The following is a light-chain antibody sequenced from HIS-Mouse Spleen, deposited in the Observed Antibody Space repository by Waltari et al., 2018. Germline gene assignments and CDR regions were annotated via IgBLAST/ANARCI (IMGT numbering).Light chain of an antibody. J-gene: IGLJ1*01. CDR3: SSYTSSSTLV. V-gene: IGLV2-14*01. Sequence: QSALTQPASVSGSPGQSITISCTGTSSDVGGYNYVSWYQQHPGKAPKLMIYEVSNRPAGFSNRFSGSKSGTTASLTISGLQAEDEADYYCSSYTSSSTLVFGTGTKVTVL. CDR1: SSDVGGYNY. CDR2: EVS.